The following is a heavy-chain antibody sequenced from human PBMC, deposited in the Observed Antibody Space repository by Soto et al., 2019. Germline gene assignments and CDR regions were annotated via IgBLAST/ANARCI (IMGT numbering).Heavy chain of an antibody. CDR3: ARGVSGTYLWSTSGNWFDP. D-gene: IGHD1-26*01. CDR2: IYSGGST. Sequence: PGGSLRLSCAASGFTVSSNYMSWVRQAPGKGLEWVSVIYSGGSTYYADSVKGRFTISRDNSKNTLYLQMNSLRAEDTAVYYCARGVSGTYLWSTSGNWFDPWGQGTLVTVSS. V-gene: IGHV3-66*01. CDR1: GFTVSSNY. J-gene: IGHJ5*02.